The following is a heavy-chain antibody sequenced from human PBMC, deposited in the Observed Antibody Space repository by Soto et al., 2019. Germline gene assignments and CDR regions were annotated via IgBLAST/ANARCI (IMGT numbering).Heavy chain of an antibody. Sequence: GGSLRLSCAASGFTVSSNYMSWVRQAPGKGLEWVSVIYSGGSTYYADSVKGRFTISRDNSKNTLYLQMNSLRAEATAVYYCARDRRYYYDSNGGYYGMDVWAQGTTDTVS. CDR3: ARDRRYYYDSNGGYYGMDV. D-gene: IGHD3-22*01. CDR2: IYSGGST. CDR1: GFTVSSNY. V-gene: IGHV3-53*01. J-gene: IGHJ6*02.